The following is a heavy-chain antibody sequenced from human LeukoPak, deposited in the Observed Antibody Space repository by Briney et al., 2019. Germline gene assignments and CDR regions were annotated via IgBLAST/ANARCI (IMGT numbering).Heavy chain of an antibody. J-gene: IGHJ4*02. D-gene: IGHD6-19*01. V-gene: IGHV4-30-2*01. CDR2: VYHGGSP. CDR3: ARDRVSVAGTMLDY. Sequence: SETLSLTCTVSDGSISSGAYSWNWIRQPPGRGLEWVGYVYHGGSPYYNPSLKSRVTISVDWSKNQFSLSLSSVTAADTAVYYCARDRVSVAGTMLDYWGQGTLVTVSS. CDR1: DGSISSGAYS.